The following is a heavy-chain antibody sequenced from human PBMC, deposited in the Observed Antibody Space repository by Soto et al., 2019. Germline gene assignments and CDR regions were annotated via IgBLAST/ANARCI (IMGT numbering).Heavy chain of an antibody. V-gene: IGHV3-30-3*01. CDR2: ISYDGSNK. CDR3: ARDGSPHCSGDTCYSGPDY. D-gene: IGHD2-15*01. J-gene: IGHJ4*02. Sequence: PGGSLRLSCAASGFTFSTYPMHWVRQAPGKWLEWVAVISYDGSNKYYADSVKGRFTLSRDNFKNTLYLQMNSLRAEDTAVFYCARDGSPHCSGDTCYSGPDYWGQGTLVTVSS. CDR1: GFTFSTYP.